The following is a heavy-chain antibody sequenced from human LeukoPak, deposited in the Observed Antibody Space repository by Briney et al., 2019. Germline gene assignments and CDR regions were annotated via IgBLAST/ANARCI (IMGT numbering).Heavy chain of an antibody. V-gene: IGHV1-69*04. J-gene: IGHJ4*02. Sequence: SVKVSCKASGYTFTSYAISWVRQAPGQGLEWMGRIIPILGIANYAQKFQGRVTITADKSTSTAYMELSSLRSEDTAVYYCARDDNYYDSSGYLDYWGQGTLVTVSS. CDR1: GYTFTSYA. CDR2: IIPILGIA. D-gene: IGHD3-22*01. CDR3: ARDDNYYDSSGYLDY.